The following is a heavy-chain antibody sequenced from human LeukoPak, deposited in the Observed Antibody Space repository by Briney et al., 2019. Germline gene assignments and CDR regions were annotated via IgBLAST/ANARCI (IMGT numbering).Heavy chain of an antibody. CDR1: GYTFTSYA. D-gene: IGHD6-19*01. Sequence: ASVKVSCKASGYTFTSYAITWVRQAPGQGLEWMGWISAYNGNTHYAQKLQGRVIMTTDTSTGTAYMELRSLRSDDTAVYYCARQGGYSSGLDYDYYYYYMDVWGKGTTVTVSS. CDR3: ARQGGYSSGLDYDYYYYYMDV. CDR2: ISAYNGNT. V-gene: IGHV1-18*01. J-gene: IGHJ6*03.